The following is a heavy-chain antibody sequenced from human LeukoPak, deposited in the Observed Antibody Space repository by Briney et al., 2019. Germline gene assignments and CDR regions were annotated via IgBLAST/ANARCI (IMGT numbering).Heavy chain of an antibody. Sequence: ASVKVSCKASGYTFTGYYMHWVRQAPGQGLEWMGWINPNSGGTNYAQKFQGRVTMTRDTSISTAYMELSRLRSDDTAVYYCARDIVGVPAAIAGSYYYYYMDVWGKGTTVNVSS. V-gene: IGHV1-2*02. CDR2: INPNSGGT. CDR1: GYTFTGYY. J-gene: IGHJ6*03. D-gene: IGHD2-2*02. CDR3: ARDIVGVPAAIAGSYYYYYMDV.